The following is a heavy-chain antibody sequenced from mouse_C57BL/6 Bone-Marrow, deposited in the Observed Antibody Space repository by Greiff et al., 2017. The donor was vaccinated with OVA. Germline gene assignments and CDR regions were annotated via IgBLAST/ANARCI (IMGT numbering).Heavy chain of an antibody. V-gene: IGHV5-9*01. Sequence: DVMLVESGGGLVKPGGSLKLSCAASGFTFSSYTMSWVRQTPEKRLEWVATISGGGGNTYYPDSVKGRFTISRDNAKNTLYLQMSSLRSEDTALYYCARHEVLWYFDVWGTGTTVTVSS. CDR1: GFTFSSYT. J-gene: IGHJ1*03. CDR2: ISGGGGNT. D-gene: IGHD2-14*01. CDR3: ARHEVLWYFDV.